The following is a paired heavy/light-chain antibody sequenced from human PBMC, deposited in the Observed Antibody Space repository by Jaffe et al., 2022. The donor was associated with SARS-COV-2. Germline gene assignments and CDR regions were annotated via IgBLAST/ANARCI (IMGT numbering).Light chain of an antibody. V-gene: IGKV3-11*01. CDR2: DAS. CDR1: QSLSNY. CDR3: QQRDKLCT. J-gene: IGKJ1*01. Sequence: EIVLTQSPTTLSLSPGERATLSCRASQSLSNYLAWYQQKPGQAPRLLIYDASKRATGIPDRFSGSGSGTDFTLTISSLEPEDFAVYYCQQRDKLCTFGQGTKVEVK.
Heavy chain of an antibody. CDR2: ISSDSSTI. CDR1: GFTFSPFG. V-gene: IGHV3-48*01. CDR3: ASGTYNYYMGV. J-gene: IGHJ6*03. Sequence: EVQLVESGGGLVQPGGSLRLSCAASGFTFSPFGMNWVRQAPGKGLEWVSYISSDSSTIYYADSVKGRFTISRDNVKNSLHLQMNSLRAEDTAVYYCASGTYNYYMGVWGKGTTVTVSS.